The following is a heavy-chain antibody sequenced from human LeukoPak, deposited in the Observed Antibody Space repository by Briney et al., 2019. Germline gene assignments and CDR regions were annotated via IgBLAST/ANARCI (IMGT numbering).Heavy chain of an antibody. J-gene: IGHJ5*02. CDR3: ARSRAAAGTKNWFDP. D-gene: IGHD6-13*01. V-gene: IGHV1-46*01. Sequence: ASVKVSCKASGYTFTSYYMHWVRQAPGQGLEWMGIINPSGGSTSYAQKFQGRATMTRDTSTSTVYMELSSLRSEDTAVYYCARSRAAAGTKNWFDPWGQGTLVTVSS. CDR2: INPSGGST. CDR1: GYTFTSYY.